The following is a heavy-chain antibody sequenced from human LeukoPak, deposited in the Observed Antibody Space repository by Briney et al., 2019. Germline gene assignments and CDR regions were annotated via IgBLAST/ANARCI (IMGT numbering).Heavy chain of an antibody. CDR1: GYTFTSYG. J-gene: IGHJ6*02. CDR3: ARDRYGYYYYYGMDV. V-gene: IGHV1-18*01. Sequence: GASVKVSCKASGYTFTSYGISWVRQAPGQGLEWMGWISAYSGDTNYAQKFQGRATMTTDTSTSTAYMELSSLRSEDTAVYYCARDRYGYYYYYGMDVWGQGTTVTVSS. CDR2: ISAYSGDT. D-gene: IGHD5-18*01.